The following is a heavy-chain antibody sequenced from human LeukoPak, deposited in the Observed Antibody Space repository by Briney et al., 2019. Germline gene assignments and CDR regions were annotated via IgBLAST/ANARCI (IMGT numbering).Heavy chain of an antibody. D-gene: IGHD6-13*01. J-gene: IGHJ4*02. CDR2: ISGSGGNT. CDR3: AKSSSVYSSSWPLDY. V-gene: IGHV3-23*01. Sequence: PGGSLRLSCAASLFTFSSYAMCWVRQAPGQGLEWVSLISGSGGNTYYADSVKGRFTISRDNSKYTLYLQMNSLRAEDTAVYYCAKSSSVYSSSWPLDYWGQGTLVTVSS. CDR1: LFTFSSYA.